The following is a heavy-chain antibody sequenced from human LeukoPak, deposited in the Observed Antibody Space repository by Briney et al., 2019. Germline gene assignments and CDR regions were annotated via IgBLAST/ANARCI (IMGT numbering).Heavy chain of an antibody. D-gene: IGHD1-26*01. CDR3: AKRSSGSYSYYFDY. CDR2: ISASGGST. Sequence: GGSLRLSCAASGFTFSSSAMSWVRQVPGKGLEWVSGISASGGSTYYADSVRGRFTISRDNSKNTLYLQMNSLRAEDTAVYYCAKRSSGSYSYYFDYWGQGTLVTVSS. CDR1: GFTFSSSA. V-gene: IGHV3-23*01. J-gene: IGHJ4*02.